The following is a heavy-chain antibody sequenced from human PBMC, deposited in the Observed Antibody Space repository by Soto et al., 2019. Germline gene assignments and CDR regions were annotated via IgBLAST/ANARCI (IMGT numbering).Heavy chain of an antibody. D-gene: IGHD6-19*01. Sequence: GSGPTLVNPTQTLTLTCTFSGFSLSTSGMCVSWIRQPPGKALEWLALIDWDDDKYYSTSLKTRLTISKDTSKNQVVLTMTNMDPVDTATYYCARTQWLVPDYYYYGMDVWGQGTTVTVSS. CDR3: ARTQWLVPDYYYYGMDV. CDR2: IDWDDDK. V-gene: IGHV2-70*01. J-gene: IGHJ6*02. CDR1: GFSLSTSGMC.